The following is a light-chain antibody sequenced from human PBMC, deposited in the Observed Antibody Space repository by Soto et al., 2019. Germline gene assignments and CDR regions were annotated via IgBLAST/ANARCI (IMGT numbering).Light chain of an antibody. J-gene: IGKJ4*01. CDR1: QSVPSN. CDR3: QQYEDWPLT. V-gene: IGKV3-15*01. CDR2: GAS. Sequence: EIVMTQSPATLSVSLGERVTLSCRASQSVPSNLAWYQQKPGRAPTLLIHGASTRATGVPARFSGSGSGTDFTLTISSPQSEDFAVYFCQQYEDWPLTFGGGTTVEIK.